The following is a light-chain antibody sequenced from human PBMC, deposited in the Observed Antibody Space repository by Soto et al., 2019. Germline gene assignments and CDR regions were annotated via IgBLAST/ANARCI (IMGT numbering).Light chain of an antibody. CDR2: AAS. V-gene: IGKV1-8*01. CDR1: QDISSY. J-gene: IGKJ4*01. CDR3: QHYDTFPLT. Sequence: AIRMTQSPSSLSASTGDRVTITCRASQDISSYLAWYQQKPGKAPKLLIYAASALQSGVPSRFSGSGSGTEFTLTISCLQSEDFATYYCQHYDTFPLTFGEGTKGDIK.